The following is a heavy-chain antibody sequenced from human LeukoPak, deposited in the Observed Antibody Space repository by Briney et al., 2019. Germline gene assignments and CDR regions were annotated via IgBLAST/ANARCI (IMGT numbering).Heavy chain of an antibody. D-gene: IGHD6-13*01. CDR1: GGSISSSSYY. CDR2: INHSGST. CDR3: ARRIQSSSWYPFDC. V-gene: IGHV4-39*01. J-gene: IGHJ4*02. Sequence: SETLSLTCTVSGGSISSSSYYWGWIRQPPGKGLEWVGEINHSGSTNYNPSLKSRVTISVDTSKNQFSLKLSSVTAADTAVYYCARRIQSSSWYPFDCWGQGTLVTVSS.